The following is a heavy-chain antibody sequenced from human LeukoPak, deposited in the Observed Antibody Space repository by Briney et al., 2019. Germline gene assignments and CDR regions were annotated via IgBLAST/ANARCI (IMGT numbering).Heavy chain of an antibody. V-gene: IGHV1-18*01. CDR2: ISAYNGNT. CDR1: GYTFTSYG. D-gene: IGHD2-2*02. CDR3: ARGIVVVPAALLAVDY. Sequence: ASVKVSCKASGYTFTSYGMSWVRQAPGQGLEWMGWISAYNGNTNYAQKLQGRVTMTTDTSTSTAYMELRSLRSDDTAVYYCARGIVVVPAALLAVDYWGQGTLVTVSS. J-gene: IGHJ4*02.